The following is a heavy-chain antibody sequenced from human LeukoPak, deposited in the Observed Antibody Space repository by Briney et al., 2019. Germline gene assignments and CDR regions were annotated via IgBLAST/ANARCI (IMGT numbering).Heavy chain of an antibody. J-gene: IGHJ4*02. Sequence: GASVKVSCKASGDTFTSYAMHWVRQAPGQRLEWMGWINAGNGNTKYSQKFQGRVTITRDTSASTAYMELSSLRSEDTAVYYCARTYYDFRSGYRPLYYFDYWGQGTLVTVSS. D-gene: IGHD3-3*01. CDR2: INAGNGNT. V-gene: IGHV1-3*01. CDR3: ARTYYDFRSGYRPLYYFDY. CDR1: GDTFTSYA.